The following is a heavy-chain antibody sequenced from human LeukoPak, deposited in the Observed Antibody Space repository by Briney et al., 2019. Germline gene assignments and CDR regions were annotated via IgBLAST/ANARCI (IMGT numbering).Heavy chain of an antibody. V-gene: IGHV1-2*02. D-gene: IGHD1-1*01. CDR2: INPNSGGT. Sequence: GASVKVSCKASGYTFTGYYMHWVRQAPGQGLEWMGWINPNSGGTNYAQKFQGRVTMTRDTSISTAYMELSRLRSDDTAVYYCARGSLRTTPDAFDIWGQGTMVTVSS. CDR1: GYTFTGYY. J-gene: IGHJ3*02. CDR3: ARGSLRTTPDAFDI.